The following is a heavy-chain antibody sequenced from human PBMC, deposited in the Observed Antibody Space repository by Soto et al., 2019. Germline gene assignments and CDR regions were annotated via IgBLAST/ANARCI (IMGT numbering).Heavy chain of an antibody. D-gene: IGHD5-18*01. Sequence: PVKVSCKTSGGTFSRYAISWGRQAPGQGLEWMGGIIPIFDTANYAQKFQGRVTITADESTSTAYMELSSLRSEDTAVYYCARDPGYSYGYNWGQGTLVTVSS. J-gene: IGHJ4*02. CDR1: GGTFSRYA. V-gene: IGHV1-69*13. CDR2: IIPIFDTA. CDR3: ARDPGYSYGYN.